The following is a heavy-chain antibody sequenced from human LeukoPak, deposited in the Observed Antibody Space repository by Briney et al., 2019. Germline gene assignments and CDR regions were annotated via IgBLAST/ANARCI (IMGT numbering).Heavy chain of an antibody. J-gene: IGHJ5*02. CDR2: IMPLFGTA. Sequence: SSVKVSCKTSGGTFNNSAISWVRQAPGQGLEWLGGIMPLFGTAGYAQKFQGRVTITKDESTRTVYLELTSLTSDDTAVYYCARDVHGDYGSGWFDPLGPGNPRLRLL. CDR3: ARDVHGDYGSGWFDP. CDR1: GGTFNNSA. D-gene: IGHD4-17*01. V-gene: IGHV1-69*05.